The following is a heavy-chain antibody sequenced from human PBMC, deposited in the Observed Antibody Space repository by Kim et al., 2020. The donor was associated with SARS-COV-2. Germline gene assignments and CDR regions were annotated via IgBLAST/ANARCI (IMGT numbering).Heavy chain of an antibody. Sequence: GGSLRLSCAASGFTFSACAMTWVRQVPGKGLEWVSSISHDGTSQHYADSVKGRFTISRDDFKNTLHLRLTSLRAEDTALYYCAKDVWDYSGMEAWGQGTMVTVSS. V-gene: IGHV3-23*01. CDR1: GFTFSACA. D-gene: IGHD1-26*01. CDR2: ISHDGTSQ. CDR3: AKDVWDYSGMEA. J-gene: IGHJ6*02.